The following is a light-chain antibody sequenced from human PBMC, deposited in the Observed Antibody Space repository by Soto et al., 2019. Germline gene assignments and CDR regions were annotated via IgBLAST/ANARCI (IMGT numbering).Light chain of an antibody. V-gene: IGKV4-1*01. CDR1: QSVLYSSNNQNY. Sequence: DIVMTQSQDSLAVSLGERATINCKSSQSVLYSSNNQNYLAWYQQKPGQPPKLLIYWASTRESGVPDRFSGSGSGTDFTLTISSLQAEDVAVYYCQQYYATPPYTFGQGTKVEIK. CDR2: WAS. J-gene: IGKJ2*01. CDR3: QQYYATPPYT.